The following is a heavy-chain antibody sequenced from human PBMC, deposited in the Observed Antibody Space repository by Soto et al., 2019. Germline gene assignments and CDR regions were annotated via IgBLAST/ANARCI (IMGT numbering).Heavy chain of an antibody. CDR2: ISAYNGNT. J-gene: IGHJ5*02. CDR1: GYTFTSYG. Sequence: ASVKVSCKASGYTFTSYGISWVRQAPGQGLEWMGWISAYNGNTNYAQKLQGRVTMTTDTSTSTAYMELRSLRSDDTAVYYCARDSGSIAAAGTDWFDPWGQGTLVPFSS. V-gene: IGHV1-18*04. CDR3: ARDSGSIAAAGTDWFDP. D-gene: IGHD6-13*01.